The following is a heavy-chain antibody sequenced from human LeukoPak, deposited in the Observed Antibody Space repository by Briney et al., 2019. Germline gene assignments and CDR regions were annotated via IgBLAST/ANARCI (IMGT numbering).Heavy chain of an antibody. CDR2: INSDGSST. CDR1: GFTFSSYW. J-gene: IGHJ4*02. Sequence: PGGSLRLSCAASGFTFSSYWMHWVRQAPGKGLVWVSRINSDGSSTSYADSVKGRFTISRDNAKNSLYLQMNSLRAEDSAVYYCARVRYDSGWYDYWGQGALVTVSS. D-gene: IGHD6-19*01. CDR3: ARVRYDSGWYDY. V-gene: IGHV3-74*01.